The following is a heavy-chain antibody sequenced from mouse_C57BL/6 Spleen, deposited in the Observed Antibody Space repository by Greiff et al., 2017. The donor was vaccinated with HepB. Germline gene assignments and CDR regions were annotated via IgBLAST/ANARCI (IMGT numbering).Heavy chain of an antibody. J-gene: IGHJ2*01. D-gene: IGHD1-1*01. Sequence: EVKLQESGPGLVKPSQSLSLTCSVTGYSITSGYYWNWIRQFPGNKLEWMGYISYDGSNNYNPSLKNRISITRDTSKNQFFLKLNSVTTEDTATYYCARGLYYGSSHFDYWGQGTTLTVSS. CDR3: ARGLYYGSSHFDY. V-gene: IGHV3-6*01. CDR2: ISYDGSN. CDR1: GYSITSGYY.